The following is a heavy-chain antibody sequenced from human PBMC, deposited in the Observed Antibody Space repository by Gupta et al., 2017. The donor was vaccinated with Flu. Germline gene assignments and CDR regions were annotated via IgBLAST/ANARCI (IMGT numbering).Heavy chain of an antibody. CDR3: ARRGSLRLGSHYTWLDP. V-gene: IGHV4-59*02. D-gene: IGHD2-2*02. CDR1: GGSANHYY. J-gene: IGHJ5*02. CDR2: VYDSGCI. Sequence: QLQLQESGPSVVRPSETLSLTCTVSGGSANHYYWNWIRQVPGKGLEWIGYVYDSGCISYKAASKGRVTISRDTSKNQVGLELTSVSEEEEDMYYCARRGSLRLGSHYTWLDPCGQG.